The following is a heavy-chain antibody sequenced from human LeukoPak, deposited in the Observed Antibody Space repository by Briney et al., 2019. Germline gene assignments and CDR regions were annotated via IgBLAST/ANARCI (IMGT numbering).Heavy chain of an antibody. J-gene: IGHJ4*02. CDR3: ARVGTRLGLFY. Sequence: SETLSLTCAVDGGSFSDYYWSWIRQPPGKGLEWIGEINRSGSTNYNPSLKSRVTISVDTSKNQFSLKLSSVTAADTAVYFCARVGTRLGLFYWGQGTLVTVSS. D-gene: IGHD1-1*01. CDR2: INRSGST. V-gene: IGHV4-34*01. CDR1: GGSFSDYY.